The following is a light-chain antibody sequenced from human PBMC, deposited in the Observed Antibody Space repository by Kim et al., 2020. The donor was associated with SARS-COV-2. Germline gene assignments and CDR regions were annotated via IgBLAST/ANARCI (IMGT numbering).Light chain of an antibody. CDR2: RNN. J-gene: IGLJ2*01. Sequence: QPVLTQPPSASGTPGQRVTISCSGSSSNIGSNYVYWYQQLPGTAPKLLIYRNNQRPSGVPDRFSGSKSGTSASLAISGLRSDDEADYYCAAWDDSLSVVFGGGTQLTVL. V-gene: IGLV1-47*01. CDR1: SSNIGSNY. CDR3: AAWDDSLSVV.